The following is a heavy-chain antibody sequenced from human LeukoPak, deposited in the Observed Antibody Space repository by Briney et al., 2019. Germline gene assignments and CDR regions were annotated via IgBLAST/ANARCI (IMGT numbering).Heavy chain of an antibody. CDR1: GFTFDDYA. Sequence: GGSLRLSCAASGFTFDDYAMHWVRQAPGKGLEWVSGISWNSGSIGYADSVKGRFTISRDNAKNSLYLQMNSLRAEDMALYYCAKEGPLQSYFDYWGQGTLVTVSS. CDR2: ISWNSGSI. J-gene: IGHJ4*02. CDR3: AKEGPLQSYFDY. V-gene: IGHV3-9*03.